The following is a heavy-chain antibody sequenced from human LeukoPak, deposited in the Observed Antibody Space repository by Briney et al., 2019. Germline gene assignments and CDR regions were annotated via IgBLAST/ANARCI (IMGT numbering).Heavy chain of an antibody. Sequence: AETLSLTCTVSGYSISSCYYWGGIRQPPGKGLEGIGHIYYSGSTYYNPSLKSRVSISVDTSKTQLSLKMSSVTAADTAVYYCASPRPRSNSYAVDSWGPGTLVTVSS. CDR2: IYYSGST. D-gene: IGHD2-2*01. J-gene: IGHJ4*02. V-gene: IGHV4-38-2*02. CDR1: GYSISSCYY. CDR3: ASPRPRSNSYAVDS.